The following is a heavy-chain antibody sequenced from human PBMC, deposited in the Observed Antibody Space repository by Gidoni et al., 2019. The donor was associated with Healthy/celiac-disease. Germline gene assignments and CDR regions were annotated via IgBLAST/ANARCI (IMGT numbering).Heavy chain of an antibody. D-gene: IGHD3-10*01. V-gene: IGHV3-53*02. CDR2: IYSGGST. Sequence: EVQLVETGGGLIQPGGSLRLSCAASGFTVSSNYMSWVRQAPGKGLEWVSVIYSGGSTYYADSVKGRFTISRDNSKNTLYLQMNSLRAEDTAVYYCARDELWFGETRDYWGQGTLVTVSS. CDR1: GFTVSSNY. CDR3: ARDELWFGETRDY. J-gene: IGHJ4*02.